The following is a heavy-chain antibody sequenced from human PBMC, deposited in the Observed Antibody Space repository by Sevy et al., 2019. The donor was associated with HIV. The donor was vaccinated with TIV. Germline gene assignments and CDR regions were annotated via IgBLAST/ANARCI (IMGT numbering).Heavy chain of an antibody. CDR1: GGSFSGYY. D-gene: IGHD1-26*01. CDR2: INHSGST. V-gene: IGHV4-34*01. CDR3: ARPYSGSYYGTRGMDV. Sequence: SETLSLTCAVYGGSFSGYYWSWIRQPPGTGLEWIGEINHSGSTNYNPSLKSRVTISVDTSKNQFSLKLSSVTAADTAVYYCARPYSGSYYGTRGMDVWGQWTTVTVSS. J-gene: IGHJ6*02.